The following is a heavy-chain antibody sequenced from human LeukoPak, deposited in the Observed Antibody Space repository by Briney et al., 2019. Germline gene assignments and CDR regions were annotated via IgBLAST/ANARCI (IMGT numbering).Heavy chain of an antibody. V-gene: IGHV1-69*05. D-gene: IGHD4-11*01. CDR1: GGTFSSYA. CDR2: IIPIFGTA. CDR3: AFHLDYSNYAGFGY. J-gene: IGHJ4*02. Sequence: GASVKVSCKASGGTFSSYAISWVRQAPGQGLEWMGGIIPIFGTANYAQKFQGRVTITTDESTSTAYMGLSSLRSEDTAVYYCAFHLDYSNYAGFGYWGQGTLVTVSS.